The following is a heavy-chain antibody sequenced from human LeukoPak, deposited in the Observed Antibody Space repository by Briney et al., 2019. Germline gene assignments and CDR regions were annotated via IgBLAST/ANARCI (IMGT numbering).Heavy chain of an antibody. V-gene: IGHV3-23*01. CDR1: GFTFYNYA. D-gene: IGHD1-14*01. J-gene: IGHJ4*02. Sequence: PGDSLRFSCAASGFTFYNYAMTWVRQAPGKGLEWVSTIGNNGANTYYADSVKGRFTISRDNSKNTLSLQMNRLRDEDTAKYYCAGIHCRGTTCPQIDYWGQGTLVTVSS. CDR2: IGNNGANT. CDR3: AGIHCRGTTCPQIDY.